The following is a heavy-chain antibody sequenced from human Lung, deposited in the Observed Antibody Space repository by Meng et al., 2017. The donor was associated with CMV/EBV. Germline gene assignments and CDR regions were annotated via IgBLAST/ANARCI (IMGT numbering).Heavy chain of an antibody. J-gene: IGHJ4*02. V-gene: IGHV4-4*02. CDR2: IYHSGST. Sequence: QVQRKESGPGLVHPSGTRSLPCVVLGGSLISTNWWSWVRQPPGKGLEWIGEIYHSGSTNYTPSLKSRVSISVDKSKNQFSLKLSSVTAADTAVYYCARADKVRFDYWGQGTLVTVSS. CDR1: GGSLISTNW. CDR3: ARADKVRFDY.